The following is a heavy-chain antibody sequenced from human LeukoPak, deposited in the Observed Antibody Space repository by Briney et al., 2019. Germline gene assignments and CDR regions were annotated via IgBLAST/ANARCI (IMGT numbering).Heavy chain of an antibody. CDR2: ISAYNGNT. J-gene: IGHJ6*03. CDR1: GYTFSSYG. D-gene: IGHD5-12*01. V-gene: IGHV1-18*01. CDR3: ARLVATIRYYYYYYYMDV. Sequence: ASAKVSCKASGYTFSSYGISWVRPAPGQGLEWMGWISAYNGNTNYAQQLQGRVTMTTDTSTSTAYMELRSLRSDDTAVYYCARLVATIRYYYYYYYMDVWVKRTTVTISS.